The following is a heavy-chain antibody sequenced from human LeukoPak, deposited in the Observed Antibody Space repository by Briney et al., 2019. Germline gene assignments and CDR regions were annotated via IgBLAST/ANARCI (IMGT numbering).Heavy chain of an antibody. D-gene: IGHD5-18*01. CDR1: GFTFSSYS. V-gene: IGHV3-21*01. Sequence: PGGSLRLSCAASGFTFSSYSMNWVRQAPGKGLEWVSSISSSSSYIYYADSVKGRFTISRDNAKNSLYLQMNSLRAEDTAVYYCARAVPSWDTAMVTPFDYWGQGTLVTVSS. CDR3: ARAVPSWDTAMVTPFDY. CDR2: ISSSSSYI. J-gene: IGHJ4*02.